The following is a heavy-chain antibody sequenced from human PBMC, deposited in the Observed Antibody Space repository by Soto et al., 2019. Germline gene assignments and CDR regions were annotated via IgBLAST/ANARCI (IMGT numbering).Heavy chain of an antibody. CDR3: ARRGPVTGLAY. CDR2: INTDESST. D-gene: IGHD1-20*01. V-gene: IGHV3-74*01. CDR1: GFTFSSYW. J-gene: IGHJ4*02. Sequence: EVQLVESGGGLVQPGGSLRLSCAASGFTFSSYWMYWVRQAPGKGLVWVSRINTDESSTTYADSVKGRFTISRDNAKNTLYLQMNSLRAEDTAVYYCARRGPVTGLAYWGQGTLVTVSS.